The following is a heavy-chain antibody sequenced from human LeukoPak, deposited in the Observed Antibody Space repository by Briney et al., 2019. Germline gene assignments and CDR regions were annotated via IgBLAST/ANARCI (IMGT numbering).Heavy chain of an antibody. J-gene: IGHJ3*02. CDR2: LRSDGKTD. Sequence: GGSLRLSCEASGFSPTSYDIHWVRQTPGKGLEWVAFLRSDGKTDNYADSVKGRFILSRDSSKNTLHLQLNTLRPEDTAVYYCARDLRASDGTGIYYYGLVDGFEIWGQGTMVTVSS. V-gene: IGHV3-30*02. D-gene: IGHD3-16*01. CDR1: GFSPTSYD. CDR3: ARDLRASDGTGIYYYGLVDGFEI.